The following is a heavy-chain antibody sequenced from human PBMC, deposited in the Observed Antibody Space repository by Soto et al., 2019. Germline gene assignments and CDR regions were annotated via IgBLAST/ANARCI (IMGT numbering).Heavy chain of an antibody. J-gene: IGHJ4*02. V-gene: IGHV3-7*01. CDR1: GFTFSSYW. CDR2: IKQDGSEK. CDR3: ARDVDIVVRFDY. Sequence: GGSLRLSCAAPGFTFSSYWMSWVRQAPGKGLEWVANIKQDGSEKYYVDSVKGRFTISRDNAKNSLYLQMNSLRAEDTAVYYCARDVDIVVRFDYWGQGTLVTVSS. D-gene: IGHD2-15*01.